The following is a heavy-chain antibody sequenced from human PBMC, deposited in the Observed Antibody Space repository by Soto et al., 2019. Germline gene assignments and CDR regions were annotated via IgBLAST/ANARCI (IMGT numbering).Heavy chain of an antibody. CDR1: GGSFSGYY. CDR3: ARGSSVERQVYYYYNMVA. CDR2: INHSGST. V-gene: IGHV4-34*01. D-gene: IGHD1-1*01. Sequence: SETLSLTCAVYGGSFSGYYWSWIRQPPGKGLEWIGEINHSGSTNYNPSLKSRVTISVDTSKNQFSLKLSSVTAADTAVYYCARGSSVERQVYYYYNMVACGTGTTVTVS. J-gene: IGHJ6*03.